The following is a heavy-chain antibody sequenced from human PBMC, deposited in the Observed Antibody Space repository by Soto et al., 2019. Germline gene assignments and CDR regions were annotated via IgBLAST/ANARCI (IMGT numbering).Heavy chain of an antibody. J-gene: IGHJ6*02. D-gene: IGHD4-17*01. CDR3: AREDDYGYRYINYGLDV. CDR2: ISFDGTTE. V-gene: IGHV3-30-3*01. CDR1: GFPFRSYA. Sequence: QVQLVESGGGVVQPGRSLRLSCVASGFPFRSYAMHWVRQAPGKGLEWVAVISFDGTTEYYGDSVKGRFTISRDNSKSTLYLQMNSLRAEDTALYYCAREDDYGYRYINYGLDVWGQGTTVTVSS.